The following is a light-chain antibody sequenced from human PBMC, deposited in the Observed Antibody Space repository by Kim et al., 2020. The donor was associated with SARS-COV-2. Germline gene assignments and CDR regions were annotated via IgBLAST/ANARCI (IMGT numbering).Light chain of an antibody. Sequence: QTATLTCTGSGSDVGSHGAAWLQQHQGHPPQLLSYRTNNRPSGISERFSASRSGNTASVTITGLQPEDEADYYCSSWVSSLTGYVLGSGTKVTVL. CDR1: GSDVGSHG. CDR2: RTN. V-gene: IGLV10-54*01. CDR3: SSWVSSLTGYV. J-gene: IGLJ1*01.